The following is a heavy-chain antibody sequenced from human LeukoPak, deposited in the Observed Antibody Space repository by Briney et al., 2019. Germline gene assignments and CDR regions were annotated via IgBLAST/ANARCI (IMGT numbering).Heavy chain of an antibody. V-gene: IGHV3-7*01. Sequence: GGSLRLSCAASGFTFSNYWMSWVRQAPGKGLEWVANIKRDGSEKYYVDSVKGRFTISRDNAKNSLYLQMNSLRAEDTAVYYCATVYINAFDIWGQGTMVTVSS. CDR3: ATVYINAFDI. CDR2: IKRDGSEK. J-gene: IGHJ3*02. CDR1: GFTFSNYW.